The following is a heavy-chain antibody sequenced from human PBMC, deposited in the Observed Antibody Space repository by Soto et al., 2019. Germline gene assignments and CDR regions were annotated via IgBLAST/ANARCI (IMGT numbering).Heavy chain of an antibody. D-gene: IGHD3-16*01. J-gene: IGHJ4*02. CDR2: INHSGST. V-gene: IGHV4-34*01. CDR3: ASVGESFGSRTFRSPDF. CDR1: GGSFSGYY. Sequence: PSETPSLTCDVYGGSFSGYYWSWIRQTPGKGLEWIGEINHSGSTNYNPSLKSRVTISVDTSKNQFSLKLNSVTGADTAVYYCASVGESFGSRTFRSPDFWGQGTLVTVSS.